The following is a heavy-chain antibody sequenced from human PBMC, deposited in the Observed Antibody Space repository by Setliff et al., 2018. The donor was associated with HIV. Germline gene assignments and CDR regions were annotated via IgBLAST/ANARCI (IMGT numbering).Heavy chain of an antibody. V-gene: IGHV4-38-2*01. Sequence: SETLSLTCAVSGYSISSGYYWGWIRQTPGKGLEWIAYIFYTGSTNYNPSLKSRVTISVDTSKNQFSLKLSSVSAADTAVYYCARSQPDTIFGVVIFDYWGQGKMVTVSS. D-gene: IGHD3-3*01. CDR3: ARSQPDTIFGVVIFDY. CDR1: GYSISSGYY. J-gene: IGHJ4*02. CDR2: IFYTGST.